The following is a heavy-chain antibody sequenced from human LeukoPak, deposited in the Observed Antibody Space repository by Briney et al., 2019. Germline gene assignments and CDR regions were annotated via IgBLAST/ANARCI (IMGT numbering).Heavy chain of an antibody. CDR3: AELGITMIGGV. CDR2: ISSSGSTI. V-gene: IGHV3-48*03. D-gene: IGHD3-10*02. J-gene: IGHJ6*04. CDR1: GFTFSSYE. Sequence: GGSLRLSCAASGFTFSSYEMNWVRQAPGKGLEWVSYISSSGSTIYYADSVKGRFTISRDNAKNSLYLQMNSLRAEDTAVYYCAELGITMIGGVWXKGTTVTISS.